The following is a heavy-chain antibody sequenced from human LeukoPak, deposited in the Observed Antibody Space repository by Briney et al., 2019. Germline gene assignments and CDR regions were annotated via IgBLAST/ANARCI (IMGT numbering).Heavy chain of an antibody. CDR3: ARRSDRCYRCFDP. D-gene: IGHD2-2*01. V-gene: IGHV1-8*01. Sequence: ASVKVSCKASGYTFTTYDINWVRQATGQGLEWMGWMNPNSGNTDYAQQFQGRVTMTRNTSITTAYMELSGLKSEDTAVYYCARRSDRCYRCFDPWGQGTLVTVSS. J-gene: IGHJ5*02. CDR2: MNPNSGNT. CDR1: GYTFTTYD.